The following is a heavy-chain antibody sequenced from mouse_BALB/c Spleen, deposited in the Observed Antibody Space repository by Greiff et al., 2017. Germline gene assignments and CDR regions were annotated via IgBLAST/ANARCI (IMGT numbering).Heavy chain of an antibody. J-gene: IGHJ2*01. D-gene: IGHD2-4*01. V-gene: IGHV5-6*01. Sequence: EVQLQESGGDLVKPGGSLKLSCAASGFTFSSYGMSWVRQTPDKRLEWVATISSGGSYTYYPDSVKGRFTISRDNAKNTLYLQMSSLKSEDTAMYYCAREGDYAYYFDYWGQGTTLTVSS. CDR2: ISSGGSYT. CDR1: GFTFSSYG. CDR3: AREGDYAYYFDY.